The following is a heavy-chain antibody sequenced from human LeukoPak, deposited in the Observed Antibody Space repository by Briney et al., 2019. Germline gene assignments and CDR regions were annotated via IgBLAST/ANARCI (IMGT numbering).Heavy chain of an antibody. D-gene: IGHD4-23*01. Sequence: AASVKVSCKASGGTFSSYAISWVRQAPGQGLEWMGRIIPILGIANYAQKFQGRVTITADKSTSTAYMELSSLRSEDTAVYYCARGEEYGGSPWYFDLWGRGTLVTVSS. V-gene: IGHV1-69*04. J-gene: IGHJ2*01. CDR2: IIPILGIA. CDR3: ARGEEYGGSPWYFDL. CDR1: GGTFSSYA.